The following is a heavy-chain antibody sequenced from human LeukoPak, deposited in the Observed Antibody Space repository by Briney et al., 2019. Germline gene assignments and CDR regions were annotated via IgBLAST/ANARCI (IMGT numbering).Heavy chain of an antibody. J-gene: IGHJ4*02. D-gene: IGHD6-13*01. CDR2: IYTSGST. V-gene: IGHV4-61*02. CDR1: GGSVSSGGYY. CDR3: ARSNPIDSSSEGWIMGSYFDY. Sequence: SETLSLTCTVSGGSVSSGGYYWSWIRQPAGKGLEWIGRIYTSGSTNYNPSLKSRVTISVGTSKNQFSLKLSSVTAADTAFYYCARSNPIDSSSEGWIMGSYFDYWGQGTLVTVSS.